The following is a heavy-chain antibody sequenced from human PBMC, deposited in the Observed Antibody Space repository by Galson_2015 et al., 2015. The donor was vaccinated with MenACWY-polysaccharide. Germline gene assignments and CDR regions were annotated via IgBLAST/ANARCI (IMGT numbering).Heavy chain of an antibody. J-gene: IGHJ4*02. CDR3: AREGGGYYDSSGVPESDY. V-gene: IGHV1-69*04. CDR2: IIPILGIA. D-gene: IGHD3-22*01. CDR1: GGTFSSYT. Sequence: SVKVSCKASGGTFSSYTTSWVRQAPEQGLEWMGRIIPILGIANYAQKFQGRVTITADKSTSTAYMELSSLRSEDTAVYYCAREGGGYYDSSGVPESDYWGQGTLVTVSS.